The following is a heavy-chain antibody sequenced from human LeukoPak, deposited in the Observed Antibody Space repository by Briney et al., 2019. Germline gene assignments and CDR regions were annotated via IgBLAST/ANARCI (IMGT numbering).Heavy chain of an antibody. CDR2: IKQDGSEK. Sequence: PGGSLRLSCAASGFTFSSYGMHWVRQAPGKGLEWVANIKQDGSEKYYVDSVKGRFTISRDNAKNSLYLQMNSLRAEDTAVYYCARASYSGSYYYYGMDVWGQGTTVTVSS. CDR3: ARASYSGSYYYYGMDV. D-gene: IGHD1-26*01. CDR1: GFTFSSYG. V-gene: IGHV3-7*01. J-gene: IGHJ6*02.